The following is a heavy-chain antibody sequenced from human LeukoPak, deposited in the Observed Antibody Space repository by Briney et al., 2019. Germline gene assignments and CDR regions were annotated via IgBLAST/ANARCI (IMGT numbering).Heavy chain of an antibody. J-gene: IGHJ6*02. V-gene: IGHV3-11*01. D-gene: IGHD2-15*01. CDR3: ARDGTRYCSAKSCYSGYYYYGMDV. CDR1: GFTFSDYY. CDR2: ISSSGSTI. Sequence: GGSLRLSCAASGFTFSDYYMSWIRQAPGKGLEWVSYISSSGSTIYCADSVRGRFTISRDNTKNSLYLQMNSLRAEDTAVYYCARDGTRYCSAKSCYSGYYYYGMDVWGQGTTVTVSS.